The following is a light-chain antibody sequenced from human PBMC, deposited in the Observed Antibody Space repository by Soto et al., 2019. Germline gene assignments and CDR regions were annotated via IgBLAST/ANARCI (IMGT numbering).Light chain of an antibody. CDR1: QSVSSN. Sequence: EIVMTQAPATLSVSPGDGATLSCRASQSVSSNLAWYQQKPGQAPRLLIYHSSTRATGVPTRFSGSGSGTEFTLTISSLQSEDFEIYYCQQYNNWPITFGQGTRLEIK. CDR3: QQYNNWPIT. CDR2: HSS. V-gene: IGKV3-15*01. J-gene: IGKJ5*01.